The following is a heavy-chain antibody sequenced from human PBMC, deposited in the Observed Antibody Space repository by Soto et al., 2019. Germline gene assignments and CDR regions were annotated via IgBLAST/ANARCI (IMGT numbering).Heavy chain of an antibody. J-gene: IGHJ5*02. CDR2: INAGNGNT. V-gene: IGHV1-3*01. D-gene: IGHD2-2*01. CDR1: GYTFTSYA. Sequence: QVQLVQSGAEVKKPGASVKVSCKASGYTFTSYAMHWVRQAPGQRLEWMGWINAGNGNTKYSQKFQGRVTITRDTSASTAYMELSSLRSGDTAVYYSARSSSTSVDWFDPWGQGTLVTVSS. CDR3: ARSSSTSVDWFDP.